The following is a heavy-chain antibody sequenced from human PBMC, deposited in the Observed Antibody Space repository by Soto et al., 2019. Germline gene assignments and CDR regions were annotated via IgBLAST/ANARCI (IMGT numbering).Heavy chain of an antibody. CDR2: ISSSSTI. CDR1: GFTFSSYS. D-gene: IGHD1-26*01. CDR3: ARAGRSRG. J-gene: IGHJ4*02. Sequence: GGSLRLSCAASGFTFSSYSMNWVRQAPGKGLEWVSYISSSSTIYYADSVKGRFTISRDNAKNSLYLQMNSLRDEDTAVYYCARAGRSRGWGQGTLVTVSS. V-gene: IGHV3-48*02.